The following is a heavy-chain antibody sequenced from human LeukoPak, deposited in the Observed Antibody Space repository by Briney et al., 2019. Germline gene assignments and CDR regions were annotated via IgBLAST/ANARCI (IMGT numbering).Heavy chain of an antibody. Sequence: SETLSLTCTVSSGSIISSSYYWGWIRQPPGKGLEYIASMYYTGSTYYNPSLKSRVTMSVDTSKNQFSLKLSSVTAADTAVYYRARRSGLVGDPARFDFWGQGALVTVSS. CDR1: SGSIISSSYY. D-gene: IGHD3-16*01. CDR3: ARRSGLVGDPARFDF. V-gene: IGHV4-39*01. CDR2: MYYTGST. J-gene: IGHJ4*02.